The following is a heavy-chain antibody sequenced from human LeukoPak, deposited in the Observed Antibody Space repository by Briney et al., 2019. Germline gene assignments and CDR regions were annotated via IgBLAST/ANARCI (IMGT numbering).Heavy chain of an antibody. J-gene: IGHJ6*03. CDR1: GGSMSGHY. V-gene: IGHV4-59*11. CDR3: ARSLGDDSWVALRGYYYMDV. D-gene: IGHD3-3*01. CDR2: VFDSGNT. Sequence: SETLSLTCSVSGGSMSGHYWIWIRQPQGKGLEWIGYVFDSGNTNYNPSLKSRVAISFDTASNHFSLKLNSVTASDSGIYFCARSLGDDSWVALRGYYYMDVWGRGTTVTVSS.